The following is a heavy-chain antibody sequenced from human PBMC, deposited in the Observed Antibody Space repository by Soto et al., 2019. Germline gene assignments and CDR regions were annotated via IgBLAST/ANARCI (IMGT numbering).Heavy chain of an antibody. CDR1: GFTFSSYG. V-gene: IGHV3-30*18. D-gene: IGHD3-3*01. CDR3: AKSLYDFWSGPSVQDAFDI. Sequence: QVQLVESGGGVVQPGRSLRLSCAASGFTFSSYGMHWVRQAPGKGLEWVAVISYDGSNKYYADSVKGRFTISRDNSKNTLYLQMNSLRAEDTAVYYCAKSLYDFWSGPSVQDAFDIWGQGTMVTVSS. CDR2: ISYDGSNK. J-gene: IGHJ3*02.